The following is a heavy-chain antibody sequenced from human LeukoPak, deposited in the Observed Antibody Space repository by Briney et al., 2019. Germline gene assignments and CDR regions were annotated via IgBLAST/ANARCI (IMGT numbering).Heavy chain of an antibody. V-gene: IGHV3-30*18. D-gene: IGHD5-18*01. J-gene: IGHJ4*02. Sequence: GGSLRLSCAASGFTFSSYGMHWVRQAPGKGLEWVAVISYDGSNKYYADSVKGRFTISRDNSKNTLYLQMYSLRAEDTAVYYCAKDSKSYGTFDYWGQGTLVTVSS. CDR3: AKDSKSYGTFDY. CDR1: GFTFSSYG. CDR2: ISYDGSNK.